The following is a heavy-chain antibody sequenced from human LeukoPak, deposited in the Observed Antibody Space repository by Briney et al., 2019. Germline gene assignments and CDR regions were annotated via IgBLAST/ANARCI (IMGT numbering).Heavy chain of an antibody. Sequence: GGSLRLSCAASGFTFSSYTMNWVRQAPGKGLEWVSSIISSGSYIYYADSVKGRFTISRDNTKNSLYLQMNSLRAEDTAVYYCARDFGGYCSSSNCYLGWLDYWGQGTLVTVSS. D-gene: IGHD2-2*01. CDR3: ARDFGGYCSSSNCYLGWLDY. CDR2: IISSGSYI. J-gene: IGHJ4*02. V-gene: IGHV3-21*03. CDR1: GFTFSSYT.